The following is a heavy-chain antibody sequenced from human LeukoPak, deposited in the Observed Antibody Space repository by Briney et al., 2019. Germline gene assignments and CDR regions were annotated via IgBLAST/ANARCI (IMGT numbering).Heavy chain of an antibody. J-gene: IGHJ4*02. Sequence: SETLSLTCTVSGDSVRSDSHYWSWIRQPPGKGLELIGYIYYSGSTNYNPSLKSRVTISIDTSKNQFSLKLSSVTAADTAVYYCTRDLPRGFGELWSQGTLATVSS. CDR3: TRDLPRGFGEL. V-gene: IGHV4-61*01. CDR2: IYYSGST. CDR1: GDSVRSDSHY. D-gene: IGHD3-10*01.